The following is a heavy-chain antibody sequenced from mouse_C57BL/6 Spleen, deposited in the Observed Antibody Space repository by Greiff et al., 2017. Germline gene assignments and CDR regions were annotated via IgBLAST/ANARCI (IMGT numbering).Heavy chain of an antibody. CDR3: ARGLYFDY. CDR2: ISYDGSN. CDR1: GYSITSGYY. V-gene: IGHV3-6*01. J-gene: IGHJ2*01. Sequence: EVQLQQSGPGLVKPSQSLSLTCSVTGYSITSGYYWNWIRQFPENKLEWMGYISYDGSNNYNPSLKNRISITRDTSKNQFFLKLNSVTTEDTATYYCARGLYFDYWGQGTTLTVSS.